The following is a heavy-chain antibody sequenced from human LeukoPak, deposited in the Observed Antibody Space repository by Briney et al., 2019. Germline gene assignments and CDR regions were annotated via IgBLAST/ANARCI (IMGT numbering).Heavy chain of an antibody. J-gene: IGHJ4*02. Sequence: PSETLSLTCTVSGGSISSGDYYWSWIRQPPGKGLGWIGYIYYSGSTYYNPSLKSRVTMSVDTSKNQFSLKLSSVTAADTAVYYCASVGIAARLDYWGQGTLVTVSS. CDR1: GGSISSGDYY. CDR2: IYYSGST. D-gene: IGHD6-6*01. V-gene: IGHV4-30-4*08. CDR3: ASVGIAARLDY.